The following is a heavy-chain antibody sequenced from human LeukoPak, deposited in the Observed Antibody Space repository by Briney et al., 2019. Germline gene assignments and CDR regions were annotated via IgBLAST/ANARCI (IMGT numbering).Heavy chain of an antibody. CDR1: GYTFTSYY. CDR3: ARVLRQQRPRDAFDI. Sequence: ASVKVSCKASGYTFTSYYMHWVRQAPGQGLEWMGIINPSGGSTSYAQKFQGRVTMTRDTSTSTVYMELSSLRSEDTAVYYCARVLRQQRPRDAFDIWGQGTMVTVSS. D-gene: IGHD6-13*01. V-gene: IGHV1-46*01. J-gene: IGHJ3*02. CDR2: INPSGGST.